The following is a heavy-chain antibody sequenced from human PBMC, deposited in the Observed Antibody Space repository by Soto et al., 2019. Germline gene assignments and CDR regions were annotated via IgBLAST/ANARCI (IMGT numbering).Heavy chain of an antibody. V-gene: IGHV4-34*01. J-gene: IGHJ6*03. CDR3: ARAGAAAGRYYYYYMDV. Sequence: SETLSLTCAVYGGSFSGYYWSWIRQPPGKGLEWIGEINHSGSTNYNPSRKSRVTISVDTSKNQFSLKLSSVTAADTAVYYCARAGAAAGRYYYYYMDVWGKGTTVTVSS. CDR1: GGSFSGYY. CDR2: INHSGST. D-gene: IGHD6-13*01.